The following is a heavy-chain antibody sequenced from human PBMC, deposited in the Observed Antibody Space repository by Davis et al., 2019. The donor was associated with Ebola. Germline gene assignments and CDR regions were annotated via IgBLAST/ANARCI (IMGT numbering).Heavy chain of an antibody. CDR1: GFTFDDYA. D-gene: IGHD5-12*01. CDR3: AKVVNVDIVATITFYYYGMDV. V-gene: IGHV3-43*02. CDR2: ISGDGGST. J-gene: IGHJ6*02. Sequence: GESLKISCAASGFTFDDYAMHWVRQAPGKGLEWVSLISGDGGSTYYADSVKGRFTISRDNSKNSPYLQMNSLRTEDTALYYCAKVVNVDIVATITFYYYGMDVWGQGTTVTVSS.